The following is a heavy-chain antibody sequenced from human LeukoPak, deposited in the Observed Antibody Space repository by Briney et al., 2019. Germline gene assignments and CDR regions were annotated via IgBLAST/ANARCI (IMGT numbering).Heavy chain of an antibody. CDR1: GYTFTGYY. CDR3: ARWGHYSLVDY. Sequence: GASXXVSCKASGYTFTGYYMHWVRQAPGQGLEWMGRINPNSGGTNYVQKFQGRVTMTRDTSISTAYMELSRLRSDDTAVYYCARWGHYSLVDYWGQGTLVTVSS. CDR2: INPNSGGT. D-gene: IGHD5-18*01. J-gene: IGHJ4*02. V-gene: IGHV1-2*06.